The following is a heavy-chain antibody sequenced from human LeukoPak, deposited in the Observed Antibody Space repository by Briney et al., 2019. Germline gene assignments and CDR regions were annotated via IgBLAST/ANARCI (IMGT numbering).Heavy chain of an antibody. V-gene: IGHV1-8*01. D-gene: IGHD3-3*01. J-gene: IGHJ4*02. CDR1: GYTFTSYD. CDR2: MNPNSGNT. Sequence: ASVKVSCKASGYTFTSYDINWVRQATGQGLEWMGWMNPNSGNTGYAQKFQGRVTMTTDTSTSTAYMELRSLRSDDTAVYYCARSWSGYRNFDYWGQGTLVTVSS. CDR3: ARSWSGYRNFDY.